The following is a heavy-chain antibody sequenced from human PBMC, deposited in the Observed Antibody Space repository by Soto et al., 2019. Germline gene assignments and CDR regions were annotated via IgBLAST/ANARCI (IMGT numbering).Heavy chain of an antibody. Sequence: PGGSLRLSCVASGFTFGIYSMNWVRQAPGKGLEWVSYISTGSSSIFYAGSVRGRFTISRDNARNSLYLQMNTLRAEDTGVYYCARERGAGMDVWGQGTTVTVSS. CDR2: ISTGSSSI. CDR1: GFTFGIYS. J-gene: IGHJ6*02. V-gene: IGHV3-48*01. CDR3: ARERGAGMDV.